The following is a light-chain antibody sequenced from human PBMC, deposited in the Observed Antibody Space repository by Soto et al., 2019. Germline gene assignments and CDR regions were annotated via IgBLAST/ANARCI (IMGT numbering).Light chain of an antibody. V-gene: IGLV2-14*01. J-gene: IGLJ1*01. CDR1: SSDVGAYKY. Sequence: QSALTQPASVSGSPGQSITISCTGTSSDVGAYKYVSWYQQDPGKAPKLLIYEVSNRPSGVSNRFSASKSGNTASLTISGLQAEDEADYYCSSYTSSSNYVFGTGTKVTVL. CDR3: SSYTSSSNYV. CDR2: EVS.